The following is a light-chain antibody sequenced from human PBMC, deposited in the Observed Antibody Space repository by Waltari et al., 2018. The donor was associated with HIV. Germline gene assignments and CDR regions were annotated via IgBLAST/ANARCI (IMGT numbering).Light chain of an antibody. CDR2: GAS. V-gene: IGKV3-15*01. J-gene: IGKJ2*01. CDR1: QSVSSN. Sequence: EMVMTQSPATLSVSPGESATLSCRASQSVSSNLAWYQQKPGQAPRLLIYGASIRATGFPARFSGSGSGTEFTLTISSVQSEDLAMYHCQQYNSWPYTFGQGTKLEIK. CDR3: QQYNSWPYT.